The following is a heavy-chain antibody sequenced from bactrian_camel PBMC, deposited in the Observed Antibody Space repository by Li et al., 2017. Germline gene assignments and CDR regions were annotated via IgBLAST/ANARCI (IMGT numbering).Heavy chain of an antibody. CDR1: GFTWADSD. Sequence: HVQLVESGGGLVQPGGSLTLSCTASGFTWADSDMAWFRQAPGRQCELVSALKTDGETYYVDSVKGRFAISQDNAKTTVHLQMNNLKPDDTAMYYCAADELEDSWVWLDCGMGYWGQGTQVTVS. D-gene: IGHD6*01. CDR3: AADELEDSWVWLDCGMGY. CDR2: LKTDGET. V-gene: IGHV3S60*01. J-gene: IGHJ6*01.